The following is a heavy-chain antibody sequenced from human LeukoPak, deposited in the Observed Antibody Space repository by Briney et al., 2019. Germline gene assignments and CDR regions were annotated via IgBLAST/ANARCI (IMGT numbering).Heavy chain of an antibody. CDR3: ARATLWFGELVLDY. J-gene: IGHJ4*02. Sequence: PSETLSLTCTVSGGSISSSSYYWGWIRQPPGKGLEWIGSIYHSGSTYYNPSLKSRVTISVDTSKNQFSLKLSSVTAADTAVYYCARATLWFGELVLDYWGQGTLVTVSS. CDR2: IYHSGST. CDR1: GGSISSSSYY. V-gene: IGHV4-39*07. D-gene: IGHD3-10*01.